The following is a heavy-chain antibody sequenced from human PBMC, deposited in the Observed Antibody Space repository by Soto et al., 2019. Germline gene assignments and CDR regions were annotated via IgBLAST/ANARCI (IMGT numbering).Heavy chain of an antibody. V-gene: IGHV4-59*01. D-gene: IGHD2-15*01. CDR1: GGSISSYY. CDR2: IYYSGST. Sequence: PSETLSLTCTVSGGSISSYYWSWIRQPPGKGLEWIGYIYYSGSTNYNPSLKSRVTISVDTSKNQFSLKLSSVTAADTAIYFCASDSHCDGGNCPMGGFDMWGQGTMVTVSS. J-gene: IGHJ3*02. CDR3: ASDSHCDGGNCPMGGFDM.